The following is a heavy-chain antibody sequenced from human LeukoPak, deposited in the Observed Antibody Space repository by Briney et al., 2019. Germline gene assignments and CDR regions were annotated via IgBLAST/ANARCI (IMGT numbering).Heavy chain of an antibody. Sequence: PSETLSLTCTVSGGSISSYYWSWIRQPPGKGLEWIGYIYYSGSTNYNPSLKSRVTISVDTSKNQFSLKLSSVTAADTAVYYCARAGYCSSTSCFRDYYYYYGMDVWGQGTTVTVSS. V-gene: IGHV4-59*01. CDR3: ARAGYCSSTSCFRDYYYYYGMDV. CDR2: IYYSGST. CDR1: GGSISSYY. D-gene: IGHD2-2*01. J-gene: IGHJ6*02.